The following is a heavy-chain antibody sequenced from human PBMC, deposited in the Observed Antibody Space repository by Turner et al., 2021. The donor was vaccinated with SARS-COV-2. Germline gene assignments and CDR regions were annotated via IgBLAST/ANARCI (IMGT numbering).Heavy chain of an antibody. D-gene: IGHD4-17*01. V-gene: IGHV3-30-3*01. CDR2: MSFDGSIK. Sequence: QVQLVESGGGVVQPGRSLRLSCAASGFTFSSYAMHWVRQAPGKGLEWVAVMSFDGSIKYYADSVKGRFTISRDNSKNTLYLQMNSLRAEHTAVYYCARGVAVYGEHRPLDYWGQGTLVTVSS. CDR3: ARGVAVYGEHRPLDY. J-gene: IGHJ4*02. CDR1: GFTFSSYA.